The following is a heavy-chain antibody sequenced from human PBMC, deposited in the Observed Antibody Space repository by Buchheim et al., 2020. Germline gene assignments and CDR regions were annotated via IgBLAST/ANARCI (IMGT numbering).Heavy chain of an antibody. CDR2: IYYSGIT. D-gene: IGHD5-18*01. J-gene: IGHJ4*02. V-gene: IGHV4-39*01. CDR1: GGSISSSSYY. CDR3: ATPRDVDTDEYFDY. Sequence: QLQLQESGPGLVKPSETLSLTCTVSGGSISSSSYYWGWIRQPPGKGLEWIGSIYYSGITYYNPSLKSRVTISVDTPKNQSPLKLSSVTAADTAVYYCATPRDVDTDEYFDYWGQGTL.